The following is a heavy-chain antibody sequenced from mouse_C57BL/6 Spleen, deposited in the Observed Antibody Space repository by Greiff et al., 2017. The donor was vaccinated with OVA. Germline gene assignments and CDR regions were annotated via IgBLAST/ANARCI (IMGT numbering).Heavy chain of an antibody. Sequence: QVQLQQPGAELVRPGTSVKLSCKASGYTFTSYWMHWVKQRPGQGLEWIGVIDPSDSYTNYNQKFKGKATLTVDTSSSTAYMQLSSLTSEDSAVYYCAREVGSSGYDFDYWGQGTTLTVSS. J-gene: IGHJ2*01. CDR2: IDPSDSYT. V-gene: IGHV1-59*01. CDR1: GYTFTSYW. D-gene: IGHD3-2*02. CDR3: AREVGSSGYDFDY.